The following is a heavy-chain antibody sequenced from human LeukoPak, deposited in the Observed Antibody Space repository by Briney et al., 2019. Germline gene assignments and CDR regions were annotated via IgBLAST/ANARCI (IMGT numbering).Heavy chain of an antibody. J-gene: IGHJ4*02. CDR3: ARGPRYSGYDWAFDY. V-gene: IGHV4-59*01. D-gene: IGHD5-12*01. CDR1: GGSISSYY. Sequence: SETLSLTCTVSGGSISSYYWSWIRQPPGKGLEWIGYIYCSGSTNYNPSLKSRVTISVDTSKNQFSLKLSSVTAADTAVYYCARGPRYSGYDWAFDYWGQGTLVTVPS. CDR2: IYCSGST.